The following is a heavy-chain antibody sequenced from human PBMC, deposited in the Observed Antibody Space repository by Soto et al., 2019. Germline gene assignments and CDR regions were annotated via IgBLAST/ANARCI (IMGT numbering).Heavy chain of an antibody. Sequence: QVHLAQSGAEVKKPGASVKVSCKGSGYIFTTYGITWVRQAPGQGLEWMGWISAHNGNTNYAQKLQGRVTVTRDTFTSTAYMELRNLRSDDTAVYYCARGRYGDYWGQGALVTVSS. CDR3: ARGRYGDY. CDR1: GYIFTTYG. J-gene: IGHJ4*02. CDR2: ISAHNGNT. D-gene: IGHD1-1*01. V-gene: IGHV1-18*01.